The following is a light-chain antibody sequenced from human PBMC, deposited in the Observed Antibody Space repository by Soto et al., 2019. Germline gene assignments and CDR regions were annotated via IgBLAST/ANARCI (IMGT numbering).Light chain of an antibody. J-gene: IGLJ2*01. CDR1: SSNIGSNT. V-gene: IGLV1-44*01. CDR3: AAWDDSLNGVV. Sequence: QSALPQPPSASGTPGQRVTISCSGSSSNIGSNTVNLYQQLPGTAPKLLIYSHNQRPSGVPDRFSGSKSGTSASLAISGLQSEDEADYYCAAWDDSLNGVVFGGGTKLTVL. CDR2: SHN.